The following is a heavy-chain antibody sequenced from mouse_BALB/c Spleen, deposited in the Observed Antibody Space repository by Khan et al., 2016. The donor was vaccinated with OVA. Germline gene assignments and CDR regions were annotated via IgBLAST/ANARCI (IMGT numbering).Heavy chain of an antibody. D-gene: IGHD2-10*01. CDR1: GFSLTNYS. CDR2: IWAGGST. J-gene: IGHJ4*01. V-gene: IGHV2-9*02. CDR3: ARETAYYGNYEAMDY. Sequence: VQLKESGPGLVAPSQSLSITCTVSGFSLTNYSVNWVRQPPGKGLEWLGIIWAGGSTNYNSALMSRVSIRKDNAKSQVFLKMNSLQTDDTAMYYCARETAYYGNYEAMDYWGQGTSVTVSS.